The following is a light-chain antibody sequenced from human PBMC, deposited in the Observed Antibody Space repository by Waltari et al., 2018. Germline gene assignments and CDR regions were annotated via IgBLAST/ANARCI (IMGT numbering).Light chain of an antibody. Sequence: QSALTQPPSASGSPGQSVAISCTGTTSDVGGYNYVPWYQRHPSKAPKLIIYEVSKRPAGVPDRFSGSKSGRTASLTVSGLQSEDEADYYCISYAGSNNFVFGTGTKVTVL. CDR1: TSDVGGYNY. V-gene: IGLV2-8*01. J-gene: IGLJ1*01. CDR3: ISYAGSNNFV. CDR2: EVS.